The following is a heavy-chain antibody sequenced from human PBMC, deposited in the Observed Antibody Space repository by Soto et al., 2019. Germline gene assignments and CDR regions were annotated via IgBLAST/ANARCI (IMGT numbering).Heavy chain of an antibody. CDR1: GDSISKYY. V-gene: IGHV4-59*01. CDR3: AKANSGYGSFDH. Sequence: SETLSLTCTVSGDSISKYYCSWIRQSPGKGLEWIGYIYYSGSTNYNPSLKSRVTISIDKSKNQFSLKLTSVTAADTAVYYCAKANSGYGSFDHWGQGMLVTVS. J-gene: IGHJ4*02. D-gene: IGHD5-12*01. CDR2: IYYSGST.